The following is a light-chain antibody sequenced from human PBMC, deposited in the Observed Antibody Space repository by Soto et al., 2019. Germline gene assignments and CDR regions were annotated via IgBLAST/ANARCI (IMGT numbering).Light chain of an antibody. CDR3: AAWDSSLNAVL. Sequence: QSVLTQPPSVSAAPGQTVTISCSGSSSNIGNNDVSWYQHVPGTAPKLLIYDDNKRPSVIPDRLSGSKSGTSATLGITGLQTGDEADYYCAAWDSSLNAVLFGGGTKVTVL. V-gene: IGLV1-51*01. CDR2: DDN. CDR1: SSNIGNND. J-gene: IGLJ2*01.